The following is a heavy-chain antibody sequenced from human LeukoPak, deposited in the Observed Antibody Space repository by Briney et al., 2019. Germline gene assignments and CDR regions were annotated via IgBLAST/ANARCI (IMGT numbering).Heavy chain of an antibody. V-gene: IGHV1-2*02. CDR3: ARDGDPRYSAPYNWFDP. D-gene: IGHD2-15*01. Sequence: ASVKVSCKAFGYSFTGYHLHWVRQAPRQGLEWMGWVNPKTGGTNYARKFQGRVTMTRDTSISTAYMELSRLRSDDTAVCYCARDGDPRYSAPYNWFDPWGQGTLVTVSS. CDR1: GYSFTGYH. J-gene: IGHJ5*02. CDR2: VNPKTGGT.